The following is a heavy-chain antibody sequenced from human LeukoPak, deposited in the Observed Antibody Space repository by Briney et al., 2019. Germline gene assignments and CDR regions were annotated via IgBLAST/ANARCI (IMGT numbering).Heavy chain of an antibody. V-gene: IGHV2-5*01. CDR2: IYWNDDK. CDR3: AHTRGRSGYYFDFDF. CDR1: GFALSTSGGG. J-gene: IGHJ4*02. Sequence: SGPTLLHPTPTLTLTGTFSGFALSTSGGGVGWIRQPPGKAVEWLSLIYWNDDKPYSPSLKSRLTITKDTYKNQVVLKMTNMDPEDTAIYYCAHTRGRSGYYFDFDFWGQGTLVTVSS. D-gene: IGHD3-22*01.